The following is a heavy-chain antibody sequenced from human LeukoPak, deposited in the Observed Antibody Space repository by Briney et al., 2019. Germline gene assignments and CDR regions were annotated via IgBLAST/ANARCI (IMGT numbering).Heavy chain of an antibody. J-gene: IGHJ4*02. V-gene: IGHV3-23*01. Sequence: AGGSLRLSCAASGFTFGIFAMSWVRQPPGKGLECVSAISNSGGSTYYADSVKGRFTISRDNSKNTLYLQMNSLRAEDTAVYYCAQDPYYYDSSGYPEYWGQGTLVTVSS. CDR1: GFTFGIFA. CDR2: ISNSGGST. CDR3: AQDPYYYDSSGYPEY. D-gene: IGHD3-22*01.